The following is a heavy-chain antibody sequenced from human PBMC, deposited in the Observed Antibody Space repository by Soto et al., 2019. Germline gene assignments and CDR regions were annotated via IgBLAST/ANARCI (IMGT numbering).Heavy chain of an antibody. CDR1: GGSISSYY. CDR2: IYYSGST. J-gene: IGHJ4*02. Sequence: SETLSLTCTVSGGSISSYYWSWIRQPPGKGLEWIGYIYYSGSTNYNPSLKSRVTISVDTSKNQFSLKLSSVTAADTAVYYCARGGLSLYYYDSSGEPSDFDYWGQGTLVTVSS. V-gene: IGHV4-59*01. CDR3: ARGGLSLYYYDSSGEPSDFDY. D-gene: IGHD3-22*01.